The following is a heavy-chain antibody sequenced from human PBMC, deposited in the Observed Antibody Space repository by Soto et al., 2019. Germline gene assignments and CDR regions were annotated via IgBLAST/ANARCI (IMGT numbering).Heavy chain of an antibody. CDR1: GFTYSSYG. V-gene: IGHV3-33*01. CDR3: ARDSAWLLDS. J-gene: IGHJ4*02. D-gene: IGHD5-12*01. CDR2: IWYDGSNK. Sequence: ESGGGVVQPGRSLRLSCAVSGFTYSSYGMHWVRQAPGKGLEWVAVIWYDGSNKYYADSVKGRFIISRDDSKNTLSLQMNSLRAEDTAVYYCARDSAWLLDSWGQGTLVTVSS.